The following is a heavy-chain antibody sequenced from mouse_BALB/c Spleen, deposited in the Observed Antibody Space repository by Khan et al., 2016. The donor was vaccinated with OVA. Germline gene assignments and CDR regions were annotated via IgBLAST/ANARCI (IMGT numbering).Heavy chain of an antibody. CDR3: ARHRFTTPTAWFAY. V-gene: IGHV5-6*01. CDR1: GFTFSSYG. Sequence: EVQLVESGGDLVKPGGSLNLSCEASGFTFSSYGMSWLRQPPDKRLEWVATISNGGSYTYYPDSVKGRLTISRDNAKNTLYLQMSSLKSEDTAMYYCARHRFTTPTAWFAYWGQGTLVTVSA. CDR2: ISNGGSYT. J-gene: IGHJ3*01. D-gene: IGHD1-2*01.